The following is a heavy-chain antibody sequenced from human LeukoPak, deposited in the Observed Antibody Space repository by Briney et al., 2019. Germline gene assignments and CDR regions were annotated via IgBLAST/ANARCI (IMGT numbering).Heavy chain of an antibody. J-gene: IGHJ4*02. Sequence: PGGSLRLSCAASGFTFSSYEMNWVRQAPGKGLEWVSYISSSGSTIYYADSVKGRFTISRDNAKNSLYLQMNSLRAEDTAVYYCARGQTWRSHSSSWYLDYWGQGTLVTVSS. D-gene: IGHD6-13*01. CDR3: ARGQTWRSHSSSWYLDY. CDR2: ISSSGSTI. CDR1: GFTFSSYE. V-gene: IGHV3-48*03.